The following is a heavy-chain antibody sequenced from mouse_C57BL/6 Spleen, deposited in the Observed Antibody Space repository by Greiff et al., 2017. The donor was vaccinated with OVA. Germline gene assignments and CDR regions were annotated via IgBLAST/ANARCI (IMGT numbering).Heavy chain of an antibody. V-gene: IGHV1-52*01. CDR2: IDPSDSET. CDR3: ARQDYAMDY. CDR1: GYTFTSYW. Sequence: QVQLQQPGAELVRPGSSVKLSCKASGYTFTSYWMQWVKQRPIQGLEWIGNIDPSDSETHYNQKFKDKATLTVDKSSSTAYMQLSSLTSEDSAVYYCARQDYAMDYWGQGTSVTVSS. J-gene: IGHJ4*01.